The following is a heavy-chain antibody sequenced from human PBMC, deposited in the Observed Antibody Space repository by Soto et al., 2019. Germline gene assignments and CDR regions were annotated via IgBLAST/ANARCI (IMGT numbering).Heavy chain of an antibody. CDR1: GYTFTGYY. J-gene: IGHJ3*02. V-gene: IGHV1-2*04. Sequence: GASVKVSCKASGYTFTGYYMHWVRQAPGQGLEWMGWINPNSGGTNYAQKFQGWVTMTRDTSISTAYMELSRLRSDDTAVYYCARGRGYSYGRGAFDIWGQGTMVTV. D-gene: IGHD5-18*01. CDR2: INPNSGGT. CDR3: ARGRGYSYGRGAFDI.